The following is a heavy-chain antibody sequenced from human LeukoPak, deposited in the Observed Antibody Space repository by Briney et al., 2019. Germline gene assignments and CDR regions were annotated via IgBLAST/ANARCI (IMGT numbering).Heavy chain of an antibody. CDR1: GFTFSSYD. Sequence: PSGGSLRLSCAASGFTFSSYDMHWVRHATGKGLEWVSAIGTAGDTYYPGSVKGRFTISRENAKNSLYLQMNSLRAGDTAVYYCARGYGGDAVHYGMDVWGQGTTVTVSS. CDR3: ARGYGGDAVHYGMDV. V-gene: IGHV3-13*04. CDR2: IGTAGDT. D-gene: IGHD4-23*01. J-gene: IGHJ6*02.